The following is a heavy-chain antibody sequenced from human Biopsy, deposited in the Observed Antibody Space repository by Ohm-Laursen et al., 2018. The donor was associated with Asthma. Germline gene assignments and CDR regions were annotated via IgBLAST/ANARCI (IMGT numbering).Heavy chain of an antibody. D-gene: IGHD6-19*01. CDR3: ARASVAASSNWFDP. V-gene: IGHV4-34*01. CDR1: GGSFSNYY. J-gene: IGHJ5*02. CDR2: INHRGST. Sequence: SETLSLTCAVYGGSFSNYYRTWIRQPPGKGLEWIGEINHRGSTNYNPSLKSRVTLSVDTSKNQFSVKLSSVTAADTAVYYCARASVAASSNWFDPWGQGTLVTVSS.